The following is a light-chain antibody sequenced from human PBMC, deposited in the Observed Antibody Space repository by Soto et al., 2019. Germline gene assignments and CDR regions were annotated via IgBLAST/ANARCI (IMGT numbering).Light chain of an antibody. J-gene: IGKJ3*01. Sequence: EIVLTQSPGTLSLFPGERATLSCRASQSVSSTYFAWYRQKPGQPPSLLIYGASNRATGVPDRFSGSGSGTDFTLTISRLEPEDFAVYYCQQYGSFPPGFTFCPGTKVEIK. CDR3: QQYGSFPPGFT. V-gene: IGKV3-20*01. CDR1: QSVSSTY. CDR2: GAS.